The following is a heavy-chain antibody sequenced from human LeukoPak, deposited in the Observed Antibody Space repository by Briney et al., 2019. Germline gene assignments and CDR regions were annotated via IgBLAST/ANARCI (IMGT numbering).Heavy chain of an antibody. J-gene: IGHJ6*02. Sequence: ALVKVSCKASGGTFSSYAISWVRQAPGQGLEWMGRIIPILGIANYAQKFQGRVTITADKSTSTAYMELSSLRSEDTAVYYCARQGYEQQLVPYYYYGMDVWGQGTTVTVSS. CDR2: IIPILGIA. CDR3: ARQGYEQQLVPYYYYGMDV. CDR1: GGTFSSYA. D-gene: IGHD6-13*01. V-gene: IGHV1-69*04.